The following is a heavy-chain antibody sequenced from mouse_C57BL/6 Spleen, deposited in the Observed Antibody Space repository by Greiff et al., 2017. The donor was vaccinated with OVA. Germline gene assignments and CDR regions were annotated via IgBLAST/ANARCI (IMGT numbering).Heavy chain of an antibody. CDR2: IDPAHGNN. D-gene: IGHD1-1*01. J-gene: IGHJ4*01. Sequence: VQLQQSVAELVRPGASVKLSCTASGFNINNTYMHWVKQRPEQGLEWIGRIDPAHGNNKYDPKFQGTATITADTSSTTAYLQLSSLTSEDTAIYYCVRAYYYGSSYDAMDYWGQGTSVTVSS. V-gene: IGHV14-3*01. CDR3: VRAYYYGSSYDAMDY. CDR1: GFNINNTY.